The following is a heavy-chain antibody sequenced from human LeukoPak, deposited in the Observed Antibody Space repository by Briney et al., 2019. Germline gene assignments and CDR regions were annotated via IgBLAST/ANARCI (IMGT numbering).Heavy chain of an antibody. CDR1: GFTFSSYA. J-gene: IGHJ3*02. Sequence: GGSLRLSCAASGFTFSSYAMHWVHQAPGKGLEYVSAISSNGGSTYYANSVKGRFTISRDNSKNTLYLQMGSLRAEDMAVYYCARSPGEVVNPEYAFDIWGQGTMVTVSS. CDR2: ISSNGGST. CDR3: ARSPGEVVNPEYAFDI. D-gene: IGHD3-10*01. V-gene: IGHV3-64*01.